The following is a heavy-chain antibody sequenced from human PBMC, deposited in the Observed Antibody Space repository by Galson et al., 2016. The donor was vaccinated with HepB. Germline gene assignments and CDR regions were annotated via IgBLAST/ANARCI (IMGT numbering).Heavy chain of an antibody. CDR3: SRDPAPLMYAFDI. Sequence: CAISGDSVASNSGGWNWIRQSPSRGLEWLGRTYYRSEWYNDYAVSVKSRITINPDTSKNQFSLQLNSVTPEDTAVYYCSRDPAPLMYAFDIWGQGTMVTVSS. V-gene: IGHV6-1*01. J-gene: IGHJ3*02. CDR2: TYYRSEWYN. CDR1: GDSVASNSGG. D-gene: IGHD2-8*01.